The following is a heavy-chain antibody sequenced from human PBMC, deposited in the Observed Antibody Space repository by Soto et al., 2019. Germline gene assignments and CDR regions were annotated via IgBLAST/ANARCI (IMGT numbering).Heavy chain of an antibody. Sequence: PGGSLRPSCAASGFTFSSYAMSWVRQAPGKGLEWVSAISGSGGSTYYADSVKGRFTISRDNSKNTLYPQMNSLRAEDTAVYYCAKSTVITMIVVVIENYFDYWGQGTLVTVSS. D-gene: IGHD3-22*01. CDR3: AKSTVITMIVVVIENYFDY. CDR2: ISGSGGST. CDR1: GFTFSSYA. J-gene: IGHJ4*02. V-gene: IGHV3-23*01.